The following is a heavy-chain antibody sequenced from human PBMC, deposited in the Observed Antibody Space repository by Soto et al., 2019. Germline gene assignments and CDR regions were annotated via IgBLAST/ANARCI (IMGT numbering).Heavy chain of an antibody. Sequence: PGGSLRLSCAASGFTFSSYSMNWVRQAPGKGLEWVSSSRSSSRYIYYADSVKGRFTTSRDNAKNSLYLQMNSLRAEDKAVYYCARDLAGYSSGWQYYYGMDVWGQGTTVTVSS. V-gene: IGHV3-21*01. J-gene: IGHJ6*02. CDR2: SRSSSRYI. CDR1: GFTFSSYS. CDR3: ARDLAGYSSGWQYYYGMDV. D-gene: IGHD6-19*01.